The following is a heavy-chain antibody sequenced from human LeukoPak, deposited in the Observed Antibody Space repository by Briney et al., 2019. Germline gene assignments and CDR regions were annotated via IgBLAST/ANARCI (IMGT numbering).Heavy chain of an antibody. Sequence: GGSLRLSCAASGFTFRSYAVHWVRQAPGRGLEWVAVVSYDGSNKYYTDSVRGRFTISRDNSKNTLYLQMNSLRAEDTALYYCARDRSLSSFGELFIWGQGTLVTVSS. CDR1: GFTFRSYA. CDR3: ARDRSLSSFGELFI. J-gene: IGHJ4*02. D-gene: IGHD3-10*01. V-gene: IGHV3-30*10. CDR2: VSYDGSNK.